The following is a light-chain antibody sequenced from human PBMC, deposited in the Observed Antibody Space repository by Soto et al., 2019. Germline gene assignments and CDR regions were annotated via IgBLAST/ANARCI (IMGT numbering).Light chain of an antibody. V-gene: IGLV2-18*02. CDR2: EVS. CDR1: SSDVGSYNR. CDR3: SSYPSTRTYV. J-gene: IGLJ1*01. Sequence: QSALTQPPSVSGSPGQSVTISCTGTSSDVGSYNRVSWYQQPPGTAPKLMIYEVSNRPSGVPDRFSGSKSGNTASLTLSGLQAEDEADYYCSSYPSTRTYVFGTGTKLTVL.